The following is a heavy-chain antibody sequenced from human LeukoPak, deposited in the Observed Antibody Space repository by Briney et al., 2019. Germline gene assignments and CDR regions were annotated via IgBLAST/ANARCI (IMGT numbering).Heavy chain of an antibody. J-gene: IGHJ4*02. CDR1: GGSISSSSYY. CDR3: AVRGATFDY. CDR2: IYYSGST. V-gene: IGHV4-39*07. D-gene: IGHD3-10*01. Sequence: SETLSLTCTVSGGSISSSSYYWGWIRQPPGKGLERIGSIYYSGSTYYNPSLKSRVTISVDTSKNQFSLKLSSVTAADTAVYYCAVRGATFDYWGQGTLVTVSS.